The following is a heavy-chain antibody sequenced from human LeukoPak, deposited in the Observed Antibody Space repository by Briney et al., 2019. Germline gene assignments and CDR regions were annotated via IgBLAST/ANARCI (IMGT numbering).Heavy chain of an antibody. J-gene: IGHJ6*03. CDR2: MNPNSGNT. V-gene: IGHV1-8*03. CDR3: ATHPPWIQLWPRREPDYYYYMDV. D-gene: IGHD5-18*01. Sequence: ASVKVSCKASGYTFTSYGISWVRQAPGQGLEWMGWMNPNSGNTGYAQTFQGRVTITRNTSISTAYMALSSVRSEDTAVYYCATHPPWIQLWPRREPDYYYYMDVWGKGTTVTVSS. CDR1: GYTFTSYG.